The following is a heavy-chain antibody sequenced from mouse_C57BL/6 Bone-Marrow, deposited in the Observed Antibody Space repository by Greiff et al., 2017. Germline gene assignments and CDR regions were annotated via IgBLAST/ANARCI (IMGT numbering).Heavy chain of an antibody. D-gene: IGHD2-2*01. CDR2: ICSGSGTI. J-gene: IGHJ4*01. Sequence: EVLLLQSGGGLVKPGASLKLSCAASGFTFSDYGMNWVRQTPEKGLEWVAYICSGSGTIYYADKVKGRVTISRENAKNTLFLQLTRLRSEDAAMYYCARRGLWFYALDYWGKGTTVTVSS. CDR3: ARRGLWFYALDY. CDR1: GFTFSDYG. V-gene: IGHV5-17*01.